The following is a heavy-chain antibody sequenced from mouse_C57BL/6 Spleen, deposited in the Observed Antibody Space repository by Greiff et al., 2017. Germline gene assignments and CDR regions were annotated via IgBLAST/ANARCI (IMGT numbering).Heavy chain of an antibody. Sequence: QVQLQQSGAELVRPGTSVKVSCKASGYAFTNYLIEWVKQRPGQGLEWIGVINPGSGGTNYNEKFKGMATLTADKSTSTAYMQLSSLTSEDSAVYFCARHYDYDEGWAWFAYWGQGTLVTVSA. D-gene: IGHD2-4*01. V-gene: IGHV1-54*01. CDR1: GYAFTNYL. CDR3: ARHYDYDEGWAWFAY. J-gene: IGHJ3*01. CDR2: INPGSGGT.